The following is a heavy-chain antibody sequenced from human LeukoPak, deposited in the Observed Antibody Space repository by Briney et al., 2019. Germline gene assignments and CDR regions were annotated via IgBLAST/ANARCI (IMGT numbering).Heavy chain of an antibody. CDR1: GYTFTGYY. D-gene: IGHD2-8*01. V-gene: IGHV1-2*02. CDR2: LNTTNGDT. J-gene: IGHJ4*02. CDR3: ARGWSTDFDY. Sequence: ASVKVSCKTSGYTFTGYYIHWVRQAPGQGLQWMGWLNTTNGDTTYAPKFQGRVTMPRDTSISTAYMELSSLKSDDTAIYYCARGWSTDFDYWGQGTLVTVSS.